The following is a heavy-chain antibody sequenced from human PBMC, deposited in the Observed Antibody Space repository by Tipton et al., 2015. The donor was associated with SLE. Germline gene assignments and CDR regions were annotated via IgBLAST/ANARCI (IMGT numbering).Heavy chain of an antibody. Sequence: TLSLTCPVSGSSISSGYYWGWIRQPPGKGLEWIGTIYHNGDTYYKSSLKSRVTISVDTSKNHFSLKLRSVTAADTAVYFCARALNNGWRLGDRFDPWGQGTLVTVSS. CDR1: GSSISSGYY. CDR3: ARALNNGWRLGDRFDP. J-gene: IGHJ5*02. D-gene: IGHD5-24*01. V-gene: IGHV4-38-2*02. CDR2: IYHNGDT.